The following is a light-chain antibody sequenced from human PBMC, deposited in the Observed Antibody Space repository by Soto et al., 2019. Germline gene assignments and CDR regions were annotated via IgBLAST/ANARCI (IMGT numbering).Light chain of an antibody. CDR2: DAS. V-gene: IGKV3-11*01. CDR3: QQRYNWPLT. J-gene: IGKJ1*01. CDR1: QSVSSY. Sequence: EIVSAQSPATLSLSPGERATLSRRASQSVSSYLAWYQQKFGQAPRLLIYDASNRATGIPARFSGSGSATDFTLTISSLEPEDFAIYYCQQRYNWPLTFGQGTKVDIK.